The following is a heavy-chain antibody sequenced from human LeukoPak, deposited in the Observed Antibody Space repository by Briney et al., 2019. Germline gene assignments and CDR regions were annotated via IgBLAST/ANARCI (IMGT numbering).Heavy chain of an antibody. CDR3: AKECSSWSTFDY. CDR1: GFTFDDYA. J-gene: IGHJ4*02. V-gene: IGHV3-9*03. D-gene: IGHD6-13*01. CDR2: ISWNSGSI. Sequence: GGSLRLSCAASGFTFDDYAMHWVRQAPGKGLEWVSGISWNSGSIAYADSVRGRFTISRDNAKNSLYLQMNSLRAEDMALYYCAKECSSWSTFDYWGQGTLVTVSS.